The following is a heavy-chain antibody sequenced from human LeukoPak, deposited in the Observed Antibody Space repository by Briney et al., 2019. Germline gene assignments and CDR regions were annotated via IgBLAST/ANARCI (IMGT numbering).Heavy chain of an antibody. CDR3: ARVRYSYGLVDY. CDR1: GGSISSGDYY. J-gene: IGHJ4*02. D-gene: IGHD5-18*01. CDR2: IYYSGST. V-gene: IGHV4-30-4*01. Sequence: SETLSLTCTVSGGSISSGDYYWSWIRQPPGKGLEWIGYIYYSGSTYYNPSLKSRVTVSVDTSKNQFSLKLSSVTAADTAVYYCARVRYSYGLVDYWGQGTLVTVSS.